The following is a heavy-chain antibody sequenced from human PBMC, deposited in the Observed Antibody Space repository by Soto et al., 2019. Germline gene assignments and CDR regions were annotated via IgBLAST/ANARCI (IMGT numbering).Heavy chain of an antibody. V-gene: IGHV3-30-3*01. J-gene: IGHJ5*02. D-gene: IGHD3-3*01. CDR3: ARDGLPDDFRSGGYWFDP. CDR2: ISHDGRNE. Sequence: QAYLVESGGGVVQPGRSLRLSCAASGFSFSTFALHWVRQAPGEGLEWVALISHDGRNEKYAESVKGRFTISRDNSKNTVDMQMDSLRLEDTGVYYCARDGLPDDFRSGGYWFDPWGQGTQVTVSS. CDR1: GFSFSTFA.